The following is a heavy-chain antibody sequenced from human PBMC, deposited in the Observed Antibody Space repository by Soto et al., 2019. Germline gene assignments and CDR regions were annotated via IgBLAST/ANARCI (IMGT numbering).Heavy chain of an antibody. Sequence: SETLSLTCAVYGGSFSGYYWSWIRQPPGKGLEWIGEINHSGSTNYNPSLKSRVTISVDTSKNQFSLKLSSVTAADTAVYYCARWTDYTESPTYYDFWSGRDNWFDPWGQGTLVTVSS. V-gene: IGHV4-34*01. CDR1: GGSFSGYY. CDR2: INHSGST. CDR3: ARWTDYTESPTYYDFWSGRDNWFDP. D-gene: IGHD3-3*01. J-gene: IGHJ5*02.